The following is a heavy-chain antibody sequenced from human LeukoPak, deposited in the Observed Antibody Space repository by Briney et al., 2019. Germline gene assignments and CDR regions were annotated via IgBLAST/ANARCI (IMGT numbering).Heavy chain of an antibody. CDR2: IIPILGIA. Sequence: SVKVSCKASGGTFSSYAISWVRQAPGQGLEWMGRIIPILGIANYAQKFQGRVTITTDESTSTAYMELSSLRSEDTAVYYCAREQYNWNDHYYYYYYMDVWGKGTTVTVSS. D-gene: IGHD1-1*01. V-gene: IGHV1-69*04. J-gene: IGHJ6*03. CDR3: AREQYNWNDHYYYYYYMDV. CDR1: GGTFSSYA.